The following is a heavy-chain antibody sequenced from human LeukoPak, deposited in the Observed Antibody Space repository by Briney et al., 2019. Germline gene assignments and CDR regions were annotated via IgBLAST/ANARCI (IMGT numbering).Heavy chain of an antibody. CDR2: ITGDGGRT. CDR1: GFTFDEYA. CDR3: AEAAVAGTGAFYYFDY. D-gene: IGHD6-19*01. J-gene: IGHJ4*02. Sequence: GGSLRLSCTASGFTFDEYAMHWVRQAPGKGLEWVSLITGDGGRTYYADSVKGRFTISRDNSEDSLYLRLRSVRTEDTALYYCAEAAVAGTGAFYYFDYWGQGTLVTVSS. V-gene: IGHV3-43*02.